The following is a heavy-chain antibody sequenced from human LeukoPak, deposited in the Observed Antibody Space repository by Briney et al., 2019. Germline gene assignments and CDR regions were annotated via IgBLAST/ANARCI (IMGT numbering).Heavy chain of an antibody. CDR3: TRFRVNSSGWYGGVDYFDY. D-gene: IGHD6-19*01. Sequence: PGGSLTLSCTASGFTFGDYAMSWFRQAPGKGLEGVGFIRSKDYGGTTEYAASVKGRFTISRDNSKSIAYLQMNSLKAEDTAVYYCTRFRVNSSGWYGGVDYFDYWGQGTLVTVSS. J-gene: IGHJ4*02. CDR2: IRSKDYGGTT. CDR1: GFTFGDYA. V-gene: IGHV3-49*03.